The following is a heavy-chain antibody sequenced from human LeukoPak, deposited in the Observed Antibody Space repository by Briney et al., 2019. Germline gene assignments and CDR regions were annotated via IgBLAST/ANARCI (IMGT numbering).Heavy chain of an antibody. CDR1: GFTFSSYG. CDR2: ISYDGSNK. D-gene: IGHD2-8*01. Sequence: PGRSLRLSCAASGFTFSSYGMHWVRQAPGKGLEWVAVISYDGSNKYYADSVKGRFTISRDNSKNTLYLQMNSLRAEDTAVYYCNGVRMDVWGQGTTVTVSS. V-gene: IGHV3-30*03. J-gene: IGHJ6*02. CDR3: NGVRMDV.